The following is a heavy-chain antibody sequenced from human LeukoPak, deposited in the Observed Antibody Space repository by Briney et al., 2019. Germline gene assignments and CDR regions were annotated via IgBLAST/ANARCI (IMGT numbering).Heavy chain of an antibody. V-gene: IGHV3-21*01. Sequence: GGSLRLSCTGSGFTLSSYAMNWVRRAPGQGLEWVSSISSSSSDIYYTDSVKGRFTISRDNAENSLYLQMNSLRAEDTAVYYCVTDYGGSSGAFDIWGQGTMVTVSS. CDR2: ISSSSSDI. CDR3: VTDYGGSSGAFDI. J-gene: IGHJ3*02. D-gene: IGHD4-23*01. CDR1: GFTLSSYA.